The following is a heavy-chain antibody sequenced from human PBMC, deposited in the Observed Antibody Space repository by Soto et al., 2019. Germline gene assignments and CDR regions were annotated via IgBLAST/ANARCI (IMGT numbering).Heavy chain of an antibody. J-gene: IGHJ5*02. CDR2: IIPIFGTP. V-gene: IGHV1-69*06. CDR1: GGTFSTYT. D-gene: IGHD2-15*01. CDR3: ARGLECRGYCLDKPTWFGP. Sequence: SVHVSCKASGGTFSTYTFSWVRQAPGQGLEWMGRIIPIFGTPYYAQKFQGRVTITADKSTSTVYMELSSLGSDDTAVYFCARGLECRGYCLDKPTWFGPWGQGTLVTVAS.